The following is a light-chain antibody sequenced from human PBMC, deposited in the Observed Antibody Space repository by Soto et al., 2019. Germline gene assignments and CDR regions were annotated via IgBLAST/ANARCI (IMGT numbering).Light chain of an antibody. Sequence: EIPMTQSASTLPASVGDGVTMXCRASQSISSGLAWYQQKTGTAPKLLIYHASTLGSGVPSRFSGSGSGTECTLTIRSLQPDDFATDYCQQYMRYSFGQGTKVDIK. J-gene: IGKJ1*01. CDR1: QSISSG. CDR2: HAS. CDR3: QQYMRYS. V-gene: IGKV1-5*01.